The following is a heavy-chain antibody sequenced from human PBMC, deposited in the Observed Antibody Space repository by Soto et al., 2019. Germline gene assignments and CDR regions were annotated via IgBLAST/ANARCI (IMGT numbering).Heavy chain of an antibody. J-gene: IGHJ4*02. CDR1: GDSISSRSYY. CDR2: IYYGGSS. CDR3: VRHLGAGFFGDSGPDY. D-gene: IGHD1-26*01. Sequence: SETLSLTCTVSGDSISSRSYYWGWIRQPKGKGLEWIASIYYGGSSYYNPSLKSRVTISVDTSNNKFSLTLSSVTAADTAVYYCVRHLGAGFFGDSGPDYWGQGILVTVSS. V-gene: IGHV4-39*01.